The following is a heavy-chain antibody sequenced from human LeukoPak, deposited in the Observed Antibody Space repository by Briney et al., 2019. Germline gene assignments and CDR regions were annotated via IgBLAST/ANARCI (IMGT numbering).Heavy chain of an antibody. CDR3: ARDRYSSSWPTGFDY. CDR1: GFTFSSYS. Sequence: GGSLRLSCAASGFTFSSYSMNWVRQAPGKGLEWVSYISSSSSTIYYADSVKGRFTISRDNAKNSLYLQMSSLRVEDTAVYYCARDRYSSSWPTGFDYWGQGTLVTVSS. J-gene: IGHJ4*02. D-gene: IGHD6-13*01. CDR2: ISSSSSTI. V-gene: IGHV3-48*01.